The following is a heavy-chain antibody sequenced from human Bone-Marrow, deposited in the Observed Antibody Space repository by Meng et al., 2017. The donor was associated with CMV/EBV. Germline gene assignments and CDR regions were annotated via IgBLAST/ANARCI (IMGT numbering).Heavy chain of an antibody. CDR3: ARRPAAVAGTSPFDY. V-gene: IGHV4-39*01. CDR2: IYYSGST. Sequence: SETLSLTCTVSGGSISSSSYYWGWIRQPPGKGLEWIGSIYYSGSTYYNPSLKSRVTISVDTSKNQFSLKLSSVTAADTAMYYCARRPAAVAGTSPFDYWGQGTLVTVSS. D-gene: IGHD6-19*01. CDR1: GGSISSSSYY. J-gene: IGHJ4*02.